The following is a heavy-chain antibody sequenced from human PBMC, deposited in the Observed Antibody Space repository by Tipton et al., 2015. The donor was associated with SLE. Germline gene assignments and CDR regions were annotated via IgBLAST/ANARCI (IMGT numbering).Heavy chain of an antibody. CDR2: IKGDGNSL. V-gene: IGHV3-74*01. D-gene: IGHD2-15*01. CDR3: TRGSGGGYFHAPGNY. Sequence: SLRLSCAASGFSFSTSWMHWVRQAPGKGLVWVSRIKGDGNSLSYAESVKGRFTISRDNAKNTLYLQMNSLRAEDTAVYYCTRGSGGGYFHAPGNYWGQGTLVTVSS. J-gene: IGHJ4*02. CDR1: GFSFSTSW.